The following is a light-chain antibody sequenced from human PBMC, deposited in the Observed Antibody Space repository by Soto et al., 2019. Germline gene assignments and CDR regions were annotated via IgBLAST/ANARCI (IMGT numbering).Light chain of an antibody. CDR2: AAS. V-gene: IGKV1-9*01. CDR3: PQLNSYPRT. Sequence: IPLTQSPSSLSASVGDRVTITCRASQGISSYLAWYQQKPGKAPKLLIYAASTLQSGVPSRFSGSGSGTDFTLTISCLQPEDFATYYCPQLNSYPRTFCQGTKVEIK. J-gene: IGKJ1*01. CDR1: QGISSY.